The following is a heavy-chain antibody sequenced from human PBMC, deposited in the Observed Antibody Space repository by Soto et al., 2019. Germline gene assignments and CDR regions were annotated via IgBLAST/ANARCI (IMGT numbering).Heavy chain of an antibody. V-gene: IGHV1-18*01. CDR3: ARASPITGTTGNGY. Sequence: QVQLVQSGAEVKKPGASVKVSCKASGYTFTSYGITWVRQAPGQGLEWMGWISAYNGNTNYAQKLQGRGTMTTDTSTSTADMELRSPRSDDTAVHYCARASPITGTTGNGYWGQGTLVTVSS. J-gene: IGHJ4*02. CDR2: ISAYNGNT. CDR1: GYTFTSYG. D-gene: IGHD1-7*01.